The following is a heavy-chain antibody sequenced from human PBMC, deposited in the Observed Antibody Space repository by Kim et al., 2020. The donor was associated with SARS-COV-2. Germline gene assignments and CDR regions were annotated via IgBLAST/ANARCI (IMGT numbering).Heavy chain of an antibody. CDR2: ST. Sequence: STYYADAVKCRFTISRHNSKNTLYLQMNSLRAEDTAVYYCARVQKWRFDYWGQGTLVTVSS. CDR3: ARVQKWRFDY. J-gene: IGHJ4*02. D-gene: IGHD1-26*01. V-gene: IGHV3-53*04.